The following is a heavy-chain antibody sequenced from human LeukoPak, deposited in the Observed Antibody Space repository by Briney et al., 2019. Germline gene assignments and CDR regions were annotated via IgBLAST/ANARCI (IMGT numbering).Heavy chain of an antibody. D-gene: IGHD3-3*01. V-gene: IGHV5-51*01. CDR2: IYPGDSDT. CDR1: GYSFTSYW. Sequence: GESLKISCKGSGYSFTSYWIGWVCQMPGKGLEWMGIIYPGDSDTRYSPSFQGQVTISADKSISTAYLQWSSLKASDTAVYYCARLGDPLDHYHNFYYYMDVWGKGTTVSISS. J-gene: IGHJ6*03. CDR3: ARLGDPLDHYHNFYYYMDV.